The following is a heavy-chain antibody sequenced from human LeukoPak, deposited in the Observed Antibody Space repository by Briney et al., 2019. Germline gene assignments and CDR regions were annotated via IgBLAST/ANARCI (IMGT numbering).Heavy chain of an antibody. J-gene: IGHJ5*02. CDR1: GFTFSSYG. CDR2: ISYGGSNK. Sequence: GGSLRLSCAASGFTFSSYGMHWVRQAPGKGLEWVAVISYGGSNKYYADSVKGRFTISRDNSKNTLYLQMNSLRAEDTAVYYCAKPKIQGYSSKYNWFDPWGQGTLVTVSS. V-gene: IGHV3-30*18. D-gene: IGHD6-13*01. CDR3: AKPKIQGYSSKYNWFDP.